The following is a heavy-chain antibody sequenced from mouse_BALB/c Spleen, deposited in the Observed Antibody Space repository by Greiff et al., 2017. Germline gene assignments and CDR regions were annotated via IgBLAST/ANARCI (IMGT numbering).Heavy chain of an antibody. CDR3: ARDINVYYLFDY. D-gene: IGHD2-3*01. CDR1: RFTFTDYY. CDR2: IRNKANGYTT. Sequence: EVKLMESGGGLEQPGGSLRLSCATSRFTFTDYYMSWGRQPPGKALEWLGFIRNKANGYTTEYRESVKGRFTISRDNSQSILYLQMNTLRAEDSATYYCARDINVYYLFDYWGQGTTLTVSS. V-gene: IGHV7-3*02. J-gene: IGHJ2*01.